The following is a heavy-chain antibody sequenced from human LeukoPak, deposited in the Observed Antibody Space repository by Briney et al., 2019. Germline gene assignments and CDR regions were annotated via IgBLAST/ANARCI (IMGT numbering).Heavy chain of an antibody. D-gene: IGHD3-16*01. V-gene: IGHV3-23*01. J-gene: IGHJ4*02. CDR2: VIGSGGNT. CDR1: GFTFSSYA. CDR3: AKVGLTTKMFRGGFDY. Sequence: GGSLRLSCAASGFTFSSYAMSWVRQAPGKGLEWVSGVIGSGGNTYYADSVKGRFTVSRDNSQNTLYLQMNSLRAEDTAVYYCAKVGLTTKMFRGGFDYWGQGTPVTVSS.